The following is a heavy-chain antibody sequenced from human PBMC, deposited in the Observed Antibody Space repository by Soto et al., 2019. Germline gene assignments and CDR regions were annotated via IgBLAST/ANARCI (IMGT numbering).Heavy chain of an antibody. V-gene: IGHV3-66*01. D-gene: IGHD1-26*01. J-gene: IGHJ4*02. CDR1: GFLVSSNY. CDR3: ARGFRVEGAYGAGAFFDS. Sequence: EVQLVESGGDLVQPGRSLRLSCAASGFLVSSNYMSWVRPAPGKGLEWVSIIYSGSNTHYADSVKGRFTISRDNSRNTLYLQMNNLRVEDTAVYYCARGFRVEGAYGAGAFFDSWGQGTLVTVSS. CDR2: IYSGSNT.